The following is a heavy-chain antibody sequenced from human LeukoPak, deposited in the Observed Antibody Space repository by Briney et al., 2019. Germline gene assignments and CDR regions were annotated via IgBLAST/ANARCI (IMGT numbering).Heavy chain of an antibody. V-gene: IGHV3-21*01. CDR3: ARDPFNTAMVTYYYMDV. CDR1: GFTFSSYS. J-gene: IGHJ6*03. D-gene: IGHD5-18*01. Sequence: GGSLRLSCAASGFTFSSYSINWVRQAPGGGLEWVSSISSSSTYKYYADSVKGRFTVSRHNAKNSLYLQMNSLRAEDTAVYYCARDPFNTAMVTYYYMDVWGKGTTVTVSS. CDR2: ISSSSTYK.